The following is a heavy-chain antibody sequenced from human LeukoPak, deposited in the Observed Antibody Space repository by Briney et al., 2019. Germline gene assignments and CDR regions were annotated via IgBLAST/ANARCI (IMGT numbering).Heavy chain of an antibody. CDR1: GYILTELS. V-gene: IGHV1-24*01. CDR2: FDPEDGET. D-gene: IGHD1-26*01. Sequence: ASVKVSCKVCGYILTELSMHWVRQAPGKGLEWMGGFDPEDGETIYAQKFQGRVTMTEDTSTDTAYMELSSLRSEDTAVYYCATDLETGASGFDYWGQGTLVTVSS. J-gene: IGHJ4*02. CDR3: ATDLETGASGFDY.